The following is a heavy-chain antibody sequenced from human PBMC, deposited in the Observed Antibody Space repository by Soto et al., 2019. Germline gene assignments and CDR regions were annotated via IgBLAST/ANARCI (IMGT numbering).Heavy chain of an antibody. CDR1: GYSISSGYY. J-gene: IGHJ5*02. CDR2: IYHSGST. Sequence: SETLSLTCAVSGYSISSGYYWGWIRQPPGKGLEWIGSIYHSGSTYYNPSLKSRVTISVDTSKNQFSLKLSSVTAADTAVYYCARVSYYYGSGSYYWFDHWGQGTLVTVYS. V-gene: IGHV4-38-2*01. D-gene: IGHD3-10*01. CDR3: ARVSYYYGSGSYYWFDH.